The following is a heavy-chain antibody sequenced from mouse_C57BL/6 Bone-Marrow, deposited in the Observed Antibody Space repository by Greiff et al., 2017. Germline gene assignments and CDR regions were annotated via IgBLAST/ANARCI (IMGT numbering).Heavy chain of an antibody. Sequence: EVQLQQSGPELVKPGASVKISCKASGYTFTDYNMDWVKQSHGKSLEWIGDINPNNGGTIYNQKFKGKATLTVDKSSSTAYMELRSLTSEDTAVYYCARGSSGYWFAYWGQGTLVTVSA. D-gene: IGHD3-2*02. CDR1: GYTFTDYN. CDR3: ARGSSGYWFAY. V-gene: IGHV1-18*01. J-gene: IGHJ3*01. CDR2: INPNNGGT.